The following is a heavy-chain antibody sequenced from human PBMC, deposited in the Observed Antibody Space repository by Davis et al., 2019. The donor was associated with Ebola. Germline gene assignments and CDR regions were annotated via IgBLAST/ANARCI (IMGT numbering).Heavy chain of an antibody. CDR2: ISAYNGNT. V-gene: IGHV1-18*01. D-gene: IGHD1-26*01. CDR3: ARGGRGSYSFGYYYYGMDV. Sequence: ASVKVSCKASGYTFTSYGISWVRQAPGQGLEWMGWISAYNGNTNYAQKLQGRVTMTTDTSTSTAYMDLRSLRSDDTAVYYCARGGRGSYSFGYYYYGMDVWGQGTTVTVSS. CDR1: GYTFTSYG. J-gene: IGHJ6*02.